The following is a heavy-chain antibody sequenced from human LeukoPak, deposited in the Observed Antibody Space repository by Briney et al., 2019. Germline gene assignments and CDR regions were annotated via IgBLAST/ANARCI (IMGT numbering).Heavy chain of an antibody. V-gene: IGHV4-39*01. CDR3: ARRVVRGVIGLYYFDY. CDR2: IYYSGST. CDR1: GGSISSSSYY. D-gene: IGHD3-10*01. J-gene: IGHJ4*02. Sequence: SETLSLTCTVSGGSISSSSYYWGWIRQPPGKGLEWIGSIYYSGSTYYNPSLKSRVTISVDTSKNQSSLKLSSVTAADTAVYYCARRVVRGVIGLYYFDYWGQGTLVTVSS.